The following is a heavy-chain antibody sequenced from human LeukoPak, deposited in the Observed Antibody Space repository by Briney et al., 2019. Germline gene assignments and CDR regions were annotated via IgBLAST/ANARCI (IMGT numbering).Heavy chain of an antibody. V-gene: IGHV1-24*01. D-gene: IGHD3-22*01. J-gene: IGHJ3*02. CDR3: ATVYDTGGAFDI. CDR2: FDPEDGET. CDR1: GYTLTELS. Sequence: ASVKVSCKVSGYTLTELSMHWVRQAPGKGLEWMGGFDPEDGETIYAQKFQGRVTMTEDTSTDTAYMELSSLRSEDTAVYYCATVYDTGGAFDIRGQGTMVTVSS.